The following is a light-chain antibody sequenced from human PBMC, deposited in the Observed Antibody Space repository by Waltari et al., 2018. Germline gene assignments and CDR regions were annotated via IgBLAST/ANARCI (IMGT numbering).Light chain of an antibody. V-gene: IGKV1-5*03. CDR3: QQYDTYWT. J-gene: IGKJ1*01. CDR1: QSISSW. CDR2: KAS. Sequence: DIQMTQSPSTLSASVGDRVTITCRASQSISSWLAWNQQKPGKAPKLLIQKASNLESGVPSRFSGSGSGTEFTLTISSLQPDDFATYYCQQYDTYWTFGQGTKVEIK.